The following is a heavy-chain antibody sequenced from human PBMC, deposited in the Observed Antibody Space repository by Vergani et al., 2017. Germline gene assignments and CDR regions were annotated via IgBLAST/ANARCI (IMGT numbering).Heavy chain of an antibody. CDR3: ARDHHDSSGYYHQ. V-gene: IGHV1-18*01. Sequence: QVQLVQSGAELKKPGASVSVSCKGSSHTFQTYGISWVRQAPGKGLEWMAWIRPYTGHTIYAQKFQDRVTITADESTSTAYMELSSLRSEDTAVYYCARDHHDSSGYYHQWGQGTLVTVSS. D-gene: IGHD3-22*01. CDR2: IRPYTGHT. CDR1: SHTFQTYG. J-gene: IGHJ4*02.